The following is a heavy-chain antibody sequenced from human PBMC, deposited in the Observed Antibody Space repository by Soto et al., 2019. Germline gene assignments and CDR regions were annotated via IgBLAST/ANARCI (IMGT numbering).Heavy chain of an antibody. V-gene: IGHV4-39*01. D-gene: IGHD3-10*01. Sequence: QLQLQESGPGLVKPSETLSLTCTVSGDSISSSSYYWGWIRQPPGKGLEWIGSIYYSGSTYYNPSLKRRVTISVDTSKNQCSLKLSSVTAADTAVYYCATLWFGEGNYWGQGTLVTVSS. CDR3: ATLWFGEGNY. CDR2: IYYSGST. J-gene: IGHJ4*02. CDR1: GDSISSSSYY.